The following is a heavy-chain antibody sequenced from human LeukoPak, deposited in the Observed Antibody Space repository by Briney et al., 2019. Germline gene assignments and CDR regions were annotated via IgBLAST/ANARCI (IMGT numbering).Heavy chain of an antibody. J-gene: IGHJ4*02. V-gene: IGHV5-51*01. CDR2: IYPGDSDT. CDR3: ARQGKPCSGSGPMQCKYYFDY. D-gene: IGHD3-10*01. CDR1: GYSFTSYW. Sequence: TGESLKISCKGSGYSFTSYWIGWVRQMPGKGLEWMGIIYPGDSDTRYSPSFQGQVTISADKSISTAYLQWSSLKASDTAMYYCARQGKPCSGSGPMQCKYYFDYWGQGTLVTVSS.